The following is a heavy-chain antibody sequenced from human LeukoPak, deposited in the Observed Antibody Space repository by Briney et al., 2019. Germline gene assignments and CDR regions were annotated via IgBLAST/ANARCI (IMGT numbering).Heavy chain of an antibody. D-gene: IGHD3-16*01. J-gene: IGHJ4*02. CDR2: INTDGSST. V-gene: IGHV3-74*01. CDR3: GVTNY. Sequence: GGSLRLSCAASGFTFSSYWMHWVRQAPGKGLVWVSRINTDGSSTSYADSVEGRFTISRDNSKNTLYLQMNSLRPEDTALYYGGVTNYWGQGTLVTVSS. CDR1: GFTFSSYW.